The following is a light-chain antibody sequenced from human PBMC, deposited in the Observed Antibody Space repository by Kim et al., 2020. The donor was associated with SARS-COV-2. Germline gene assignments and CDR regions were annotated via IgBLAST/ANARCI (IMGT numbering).Light chain of an antibody. J-gene: IGLJ3*02. Sequence: GQSINYSCTGTSSDVGGYNSVSWYQQHPGKAPKLMIYDVSNRPSGVSNRFSGSKSGNTASLTISGLQAEDEADYYCSSYTSSSTWVFGGGTKLTVL. CDR2: DVS. V-gene: IGLV2-14*03. CDR1: SSDVGGYNS. CDR3: SSYTSSSTWV.